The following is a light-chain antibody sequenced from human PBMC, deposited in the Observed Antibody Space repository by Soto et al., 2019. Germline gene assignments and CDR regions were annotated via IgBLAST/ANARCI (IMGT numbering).Light chain of an antibody. CDR1: QTISSY. V-gene: IGKV1-39*01. CDR2: AAS. Sequence: DIQMTQSPSSLSASVGDTVAITCRASQTISSYLNWYQQKPGKAPKVLIYAASSLQSGVPSKFSGGGSGTDFTLTISSLQPEDFATYYCQQTYTTPFTFGGGTKVEIK. J-gene: IGKJ4*01. CDR3: QQTYTTPFT.